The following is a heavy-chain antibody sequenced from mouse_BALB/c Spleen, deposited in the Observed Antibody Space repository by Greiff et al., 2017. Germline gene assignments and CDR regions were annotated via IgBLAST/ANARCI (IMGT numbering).Heavy chain of an antibody. V-gene: IGHV7-3*02. J-gene: IGHJ2*01. CDR2: IRNKANGYTT. Sequence: EVKLMESGGGLVQPGGSLRLSCATSGFTFTDYYMSWVRQPPGKALEWLGFIRNKANGYTTEYSASVKGRFTISRDNSQSILYLQMNTLRAEDSATYYCARGSHYGYNYWGQGTTLTVSS. CDR3: ARGSHYGYNY. CDR1: GFTFTDYY. D-gene: IGHD1-2*01.